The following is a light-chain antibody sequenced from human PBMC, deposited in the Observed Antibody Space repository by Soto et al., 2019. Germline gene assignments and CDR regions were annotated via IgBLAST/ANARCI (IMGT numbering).Light chain of an antibody. CDR2: RNN. J-gene: IGLJ1*01. Sequence: QAVVTQPPSASGTPGQGVIISCSGGSSNIGDNLVYWYQQLPGTVPKLLIYRNNQRPSGIPDRFSGSKSGTSASLAISGLRSEDEGDYFCAAWDDNLKAQVFGTGTKLTVL. V-gene: IGLV1-47*01. CDR1: SSNIGDNL. CDR3: AAWDDNLKAQV.